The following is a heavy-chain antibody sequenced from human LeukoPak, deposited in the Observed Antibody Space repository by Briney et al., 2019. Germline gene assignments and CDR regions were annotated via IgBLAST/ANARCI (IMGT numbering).Heavy chain of an antibody. CDR2: IWYDGSNK. Sequence: GGSLRLSCAASGFTFSSYGMHWVRQAPGKGLEWVALIWYDGSNKYYADSVKGRLTISRDNSKNTLYLQMTSLRAEDTAVYYCAREGPRGNSQFDYWGQGTLVTVSS. CDR1: GFTFSSYG. V-gene: IGHV3-33*01. D-gene: IGHD2/OR15-2a*01. J-gene: IGHJ4*02. CDR3: AREGPRGNSQFDY.